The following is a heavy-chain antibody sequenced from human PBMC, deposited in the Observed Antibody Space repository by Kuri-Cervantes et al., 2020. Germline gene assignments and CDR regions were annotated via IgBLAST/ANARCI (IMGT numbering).Heavy chain of an antibody. CDR2: IWDDGSNK. J-gene: IGHJ3*02. D-gene: IGHD6-13*01. V-gene: IGHV3-33*08. CDR1: GFSFSNVW. Sequence: GGSLRPSVAASGFSFSNVWMHWVRQAQGKGLEWVAVIWDDGSNKYYADSVKGRFTISRDNSKNTLYPQMNSLRAEDKAVYYCERVAADGISSDAFDIWGQGTMVTVSS. CDR3: ERVAADGISSDAFDI.